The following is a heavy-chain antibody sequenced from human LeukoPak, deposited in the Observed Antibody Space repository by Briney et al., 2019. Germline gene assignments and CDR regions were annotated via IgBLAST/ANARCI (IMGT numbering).Heavy chain of an antibody. V-gene: IGHV4-4*07. CDR2: IYTSGST. CDR3: ARGRDSGSYYFLDY. D-gene: IGHD1-26*01. J-gene: IGHJ4*02. CDR1: GDSISSYY. Sequence: SETLSLTCTVSGDSISSYYWSWLRQPAGKGLEWIGRIYTSGSTNYNPSLKSRVSMSVDTSKNQFSLKLSSVTAADTAVYYCARGRDSGSYYFLDYWGQGTLVTVSS.